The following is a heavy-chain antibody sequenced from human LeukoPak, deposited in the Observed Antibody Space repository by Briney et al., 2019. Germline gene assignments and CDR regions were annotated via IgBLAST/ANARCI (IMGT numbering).Heavy chain of an antibody. CDR1: GYTFTSYD. D-gene: IGHD3-3*01. V-gene: IGHV7-4-1*02. CDR2: INTNTGNP. J-gene: IGHJ6*03. Sequence: ASVKVSCKASGYTFTSYDINWVRQAPGQGLEWMGWINTNTGNPTYAQGFTGRFVFSLDTSVSTAYLQISSLKAEDTAVYYCARGYFGEVYDFWSGYFGANKLNYYYYMDVWGKGTTVTVSS. CDR3: ARGYFGEVYDFWSGYFGANKLNYYYYMDV.